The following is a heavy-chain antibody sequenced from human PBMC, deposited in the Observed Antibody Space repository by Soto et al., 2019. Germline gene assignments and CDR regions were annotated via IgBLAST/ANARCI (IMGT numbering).Heavy chain of an antibody. Sequence: QVQLVQSGAEVKKPGSSVTVSCKASGGTFSSYAISWVRQAPGQGLEWMGGSIPIFGTANYAKKIQGRVTITADESTSTAYMELSSLGSEDTAVYYCASRGGYCSGCSCYRLDYWGQGSLVTVSS. V-gene: IGHV1-69*01. D-gene: IGHD2-15*01. J-gene: IGHJ4*02. CDR3: ASRGGYCSGCSCYRLDY. CDR1: GGTFSSYA. CDR2: SIPIFGTA.